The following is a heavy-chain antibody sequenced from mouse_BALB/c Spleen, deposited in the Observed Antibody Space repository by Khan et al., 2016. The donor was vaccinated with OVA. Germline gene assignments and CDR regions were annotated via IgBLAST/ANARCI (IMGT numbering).Heavy chain of an antibody. J-gene: IGHJ2*01. CDR1: GYTFINYW. D-gene: IGHD1-1*01. Sequence: QVQLQQSGAELAKPGASVKMSYKASGYTFINYWILWVKQRPGQGLEWIGYINPSTGYTEYNQNFKDKAPLTADKSSSTAYMQLSRLTSEDSAVYYCARRGLRWDFDYWGQGTTLTVSS. CDR3: ARRGLRWDFDY. V-gene: IGHV1-7*01. CDR2: INPSTGYT.